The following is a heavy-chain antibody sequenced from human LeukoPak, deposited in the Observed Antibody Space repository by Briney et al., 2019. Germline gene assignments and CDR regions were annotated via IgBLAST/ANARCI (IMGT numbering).Heavy chain of an antibody. CDR2: MNPNSGNT. CDR3: ARGIQNRRLLWFGELPKYYYGMDV. Sequence: ASVKVSCKASGYTFTSYAMNWVRQAPGQGLEWMGWMNPNSGNTGYAQKFQGRVTMTRNTSISTAYMELSSLRSEDTAVYYCARGIQNRRLLWFGELPKYYYGMDVWGQGTTVTVSS. D-gene: IGHD3-10*01. CDR1: GYTFTSYA. V-gene: IGHV1-8*02. J-gene: IGHJ6*02.